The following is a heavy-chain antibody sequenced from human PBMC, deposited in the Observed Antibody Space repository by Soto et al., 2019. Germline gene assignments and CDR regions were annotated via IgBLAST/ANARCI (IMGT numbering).Heavy chain of an antibody. D-gene: IGHD6-19*01. CDR3: DREEGEPPWLDNWFDP. CDR1: GYTFTSYG. V-gene: IGHV1-18*01. J-gene: IGHJ5*02. Sequence: ASVKVSCKASGYTFTSYGISWVRQAPGQGLEWMGWISAYNGNTNYAQKLQGRVTMTTDTSKSTAYMELRSLRSDDTAVYYCDREEGEPPWLDNWFDPWGQGNLVTVSS. CDR2: ISAYNGNT.